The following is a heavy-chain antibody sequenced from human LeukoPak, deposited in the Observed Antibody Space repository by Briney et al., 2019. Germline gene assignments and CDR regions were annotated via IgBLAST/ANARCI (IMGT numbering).Heavy chain of an antibody. J-gene: IGHJ5*02. CDR2: IDFRGNT. CDR1: GDSFNSYY. CDR3: ARQIGFGELSP. Sequence: PSETLSLTCTVSGDSFNSYYWSWIRQPPGKGLECIGYIDFRGNTNFNPSLKSRLTISVDTSKNHFSLKLSSVTAADTAVYFCARQIGFGELSPWGQGTLVTVSS. D-gene: IGHD3-10*01. V-gene: IGHV4-59*08.